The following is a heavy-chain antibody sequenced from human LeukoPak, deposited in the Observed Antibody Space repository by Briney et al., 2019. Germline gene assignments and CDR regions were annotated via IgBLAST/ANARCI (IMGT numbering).Heavy chain of an antibody. Sequence: ASVKVSCAASGFTFNRYAMNWVRQAPGKGLEWVSSISSSSSYIYYADSVKGRFTISRDNAKNSLYLQMNSLRAEDTAVYYCARLRSSSFYYYYMDVWGKGTTVTVSS. CDR3: ARLRSSSFYYYYMDV. V-gene: IGHV3-21*04. J-gene: IGHJ6*03. CDR2: ISSSSSYI. CDR1: GFTFNRYA. D-gene: IGHD6-6*01.